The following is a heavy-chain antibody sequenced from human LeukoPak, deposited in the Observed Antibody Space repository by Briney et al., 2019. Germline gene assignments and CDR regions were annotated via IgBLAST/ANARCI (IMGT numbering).Heavy chain of an antibody. CDR3: ARSGEESHAFDI. V-gene: IGHV1-69*01. D-gene: IGHD3-10*01. J-gene: IGHJ3*02. Sequence: GASVKVSCKASGGTFSSYAISWVRQAPGQWLEWMGGIIPIFGTANYAQKFQGRVTITADESTSTAYMELSSLRSEDTAVYYCARSGEESHAFDIWGQGTMVTVSS. CDR1: GGTFSSYA. CDR2: IIPIFGTA.